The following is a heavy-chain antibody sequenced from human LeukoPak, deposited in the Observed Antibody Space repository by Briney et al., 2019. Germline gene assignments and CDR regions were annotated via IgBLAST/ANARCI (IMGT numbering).Heavy chain of an antibody. CDR3: AKEKTTVVTPGVDY. J-gene: IGHJ4*02. Sequence: GGSLRLSCAASGFTFSSYWMHWVRQAPGKGLVWVSRINTDGSSTSYADSVKGRFTISRDNAKSTLYLQMNSLRAEDTAVYYCAKEKTTVVTPGVDYWGRGTLVTVSS. CDR1: GFTFSSYW. V-gene: IGHV3-74*01. CDR2: INTDGSST. D-gene: IGHD4-23*01.